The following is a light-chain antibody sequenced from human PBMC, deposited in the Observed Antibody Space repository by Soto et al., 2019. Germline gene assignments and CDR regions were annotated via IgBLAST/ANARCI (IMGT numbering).Light chain of an antibody. V-gene: IGLV2-11*01. J-gene: IGLJ1*01. CDR1: SSDVGGYNY. CDR3: CSYAGSYTSPYV. Sequence: QSALTQPRSVSGSPGQSVTISCTGTSSDVGGYNYVSWYQQHPGKAPKLMIYDVSKRPSGVPDRFSGSKSGNTASLTISGLQAEDEAEYYCCSYAGSYTSPYVFGTGTKLTVL. CDR2: DVS.